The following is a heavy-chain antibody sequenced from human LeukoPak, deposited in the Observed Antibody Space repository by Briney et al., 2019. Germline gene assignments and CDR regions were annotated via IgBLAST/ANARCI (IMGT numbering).Heavy chain of an antibody. Sequence: SETLSLTCSVSGYSFTSGHYWGWIRQPPGKGLEWIANIYHTGSAHYNPSLKSRVAISVDTSKNQFSLKLSSVTAADTAVYYCARYCTSTTCILRGFDYWGQGTLVTVSS. D-gene: IGHD2-2*01. V-gene: IGHV4-38-2*01. J-gene: IGHJ4*02. CDR3: ARYCTSTTCILRGFDY. CDR1: GYSFTSGHY. CDR2: IYHTGSA.